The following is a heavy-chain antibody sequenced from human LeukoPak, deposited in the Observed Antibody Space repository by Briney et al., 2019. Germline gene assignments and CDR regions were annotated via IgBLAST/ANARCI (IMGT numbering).Heavy chain of an antibody. D-gene: IGHD2-2*01. CDR3: ARADWSSSSCPSKFDY. CDR1: GFIFNNYG. J-gene: IGHJ4*02. V-gene: IGHV3-33*01. Sequence: PGGSLRLSCVASGFIFNNYGLHRVRQAPGKGLEWVAVIWYDGSRKYYADSVKGRFTISRDDSKNTLYLQMNSLRVEDTAVYYCARADWSSSSCPSKFDYWGQGTLVTVSS. CDR2: IWYDGSRK.